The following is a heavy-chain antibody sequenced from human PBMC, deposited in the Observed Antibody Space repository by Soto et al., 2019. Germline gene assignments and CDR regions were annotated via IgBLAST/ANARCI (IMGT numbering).Heavy chain of an antibody. CDR1: GGTFSSYA. J-gene: IGHJ5*02. Sequence: GASVKVSCKASGGTFSSYAISWVRQAPGQGLEWMGGIIPIFGTANYAQKFQGRVTITADESTSTAYMELSSLRSEDTAVYYCARHRVKAARPRYGFDPWGQGTLVTVSS. D-gene: IGHD2-15*01. CDR2: IIPIFGTA. CDR3: ARHRVKAARPRYGFDP. V-gene: IGHV1-69*13.